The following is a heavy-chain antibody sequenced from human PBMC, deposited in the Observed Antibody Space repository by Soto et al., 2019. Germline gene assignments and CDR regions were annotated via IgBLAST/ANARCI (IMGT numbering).Heavy chain of an antibody. CDR1: GGSISSGGYY. D-gene: IGHD3-16*01. CDR3: AREGRQLITLGGGID. Sequence: QVQLQESSRGLVKPSQTLSLTCTVSGGSISSGGYYWSWIRQHPGKGLEWIGYIYYSGSTYYNPSLKSRVTISVDTSKNQFSLKLSSVTAADTAVYYCAREGRQLITLGGGIDWGQGTLVTVSS. J-gene: IGHJ4*02. CDR2: IYYSGST. V-gene: IGHV4-31*03.